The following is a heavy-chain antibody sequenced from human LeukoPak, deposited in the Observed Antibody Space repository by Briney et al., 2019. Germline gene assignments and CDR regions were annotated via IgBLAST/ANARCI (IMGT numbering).Heavy chain of an antibody. CDR3: ARYIAARGIDY. J-gene: IGHJ4*02. CDR2: INPSGGST. CDR1: GYTFTSYY. D-gene: IGHD6-6*01. V-gene: IGHV1-46*01. Sequence: ASVKVSCKASGYTFTSYYMHWVRQAPGQGLEWMGIINPSGGSTSYAQKFQGRVTMTRDMSTSTVYMELSSLRSEDTAVYYCARYIAARGIDYWGQGTLVTVSS.